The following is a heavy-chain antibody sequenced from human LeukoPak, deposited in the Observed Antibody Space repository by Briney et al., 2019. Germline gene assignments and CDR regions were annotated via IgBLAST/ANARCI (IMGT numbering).Heavy chain of an antibody. J-gene: IGHJ4*02. CDR3: ARSSGAYSSGWYGGHYYFDY. D-gene: IGHD6-19*01. CDR2: INHSGST. V-gene: IGHV4-34*01. Sequence: SVTLSLTCAVYGGSFSGYYWSWIRQPPGKGPEWIGEINHSGSTNYNPSLKSRVTISVDTSKNQFSLELSSVTAADTAVYYCARSSGAYSSGWYGGHYYFDYWGQGTLVTASS. CDR1: GGSFSGYY.